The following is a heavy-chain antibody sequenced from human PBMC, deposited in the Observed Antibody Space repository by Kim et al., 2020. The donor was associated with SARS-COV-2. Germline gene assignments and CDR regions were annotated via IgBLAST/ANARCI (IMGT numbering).Heavy chain of an antibody. J-gene: IGHJ4*02. CDR1: GGSFNHYY. D-gene: IGHD2-21*01. CDR2: INHSGST. Sequence: SETLSLTCAVYGGSFNHYYWSWIRQSPGKGLEWIGEINHSGSTNYNPSLESRVTMSVDTSKNQFSLKLTSVTAADTAVYYCARIEVFDFDYWGQGTLVT. CDR3: ARIEVFDFDY. V-gene: IGHV4-34*01.